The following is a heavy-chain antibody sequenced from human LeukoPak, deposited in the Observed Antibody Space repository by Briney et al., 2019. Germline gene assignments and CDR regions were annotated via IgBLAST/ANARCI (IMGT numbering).Heavy chain of an antibody. CDR1: GGSISSYY. Sequence: SETLSLTCTVSGGSISSYYWSWIRQPPGKGLEWVGYVYNSGDAGKNPSLKSRVTILLDTSKNQCSLKLTSVSAADTAVYYRARRSRITMVRGVIIQRADAFDIWGQGTMATVSS. J-gene: IGHJ3*02. CDR2: VYNSGDA. D-gene: IGHD3-10*01. CDR3: ARRSRITMVRGVIIQRADAFDI. V-gene: IGHV4-59*08.